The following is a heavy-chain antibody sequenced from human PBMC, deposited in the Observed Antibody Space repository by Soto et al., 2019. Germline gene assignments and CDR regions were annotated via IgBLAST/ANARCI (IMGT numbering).Heavy chain of an antibody. CDR1: GFTFSSYS. D-gene: IGHD3-10*01. Sequence: EVQLVESGGGLVKPGGSLRLSCAASGFTFSSYSMNWVRQAPGKGLEWVSSISSSSSYIYYADSVKGRFTISRDNAKNSLYLRMNSLRAEDTSVYYCARAGYYLYYFDYWGQGTLVTVSS. CDR2: ISSSSSYI. V-gene: IGHV3-21*01. J-gene: IGHJ4*02. CDR3: ARAGYYLYYFDY.